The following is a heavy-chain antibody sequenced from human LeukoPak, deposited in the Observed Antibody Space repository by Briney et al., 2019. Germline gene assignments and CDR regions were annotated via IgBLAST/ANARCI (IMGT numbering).Heavy chain of an antibody. D-gene: IGHD3-10*01. J-gene: IGHJ5*02. CDR3: ARDHSVGDIAWWFDP. CDR1: GYTFTNNW. CDR2: INPTGTST. Sequence: ASVKVSCKTSGYTFTNNWMHWVRQAPGQGLEWVGVINPTGTSTLYAQNFQGRVTLTRDMSTTTDYMELRSLTSEDTAVYYCARDHSVGDIAWWFDPWGQGTLVSVSS. V-gene: IGHV1-46*01.